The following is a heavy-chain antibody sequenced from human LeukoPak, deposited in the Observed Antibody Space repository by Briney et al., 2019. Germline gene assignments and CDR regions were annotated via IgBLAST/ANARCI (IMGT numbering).Heavy chain of an antibody. CDR1: GFIFRSHG. CDR3: ASLYGSGKRWVDP. Sequence: GGSLRLSCAASGFIFRSHGMNWVRQAPGKGLEWVGRTRNKANSYTTEYAASVKGRFTISRDDSKNSLYLQMNSLKTEDTAVYYCASLYGSGKRWVDPWGQGTLVTVSS. V-gene: IGHV3-72*01. D-gene: IGHD3-10*01. CDR2: TRNKANSYTT. J-gene: IGHJ5*02.